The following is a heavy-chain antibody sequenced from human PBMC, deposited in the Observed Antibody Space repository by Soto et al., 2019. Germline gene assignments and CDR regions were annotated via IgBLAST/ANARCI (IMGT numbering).Heavy chain of an antibody. CDR2: INPNSGGT. CDR3: ARLNALNGIAV. D-gene: IGHD1-1*01. V-gene: IGHV1-2*02. CDR1: GDTFTGYY. J-gene: IGHJ6*02. Sequence: ASVKVSCKACGDTFTGYYMHWVGQAPGQGREWMGWINPNSGGTNYAQKFQGRVTMTRDTSISTAYMELSRLRSDDTAVYYCARLNALNGIAVWAHGTTVPLS.